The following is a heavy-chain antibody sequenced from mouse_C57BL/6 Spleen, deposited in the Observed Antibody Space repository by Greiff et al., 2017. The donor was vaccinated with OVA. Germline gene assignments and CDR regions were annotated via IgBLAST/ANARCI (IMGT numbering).Heavy chain of an antibody. V-gene: IGHV1-55*01. J-gene: IGHJ4*01. CDR2: FYPGSGST. CDR3: ARRRTGPYAMDY. Sequence: QVQLQQPGAELVKPGASVKMSCKASGYTFTSYWITWVKQRPGQGLEWIGDFYPGSGSTNYNEKFKSKATLTVDTSSSTAYMQLSSLTSEDSAVYYCARRRTGPYAMDYWGQGTSVTVSS. D-gene: IGHD4-1*01. CDR1: GYTFTSYW.